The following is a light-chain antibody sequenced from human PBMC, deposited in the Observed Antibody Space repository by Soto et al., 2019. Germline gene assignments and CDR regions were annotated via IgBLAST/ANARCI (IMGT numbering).Light chain of an antibody. Sequence: QSALTQPRSVSGSPGQSVTISCTGTSSDVGGYNYVSWYQQHPGKAPKLMISDVNKRPSGVPDRFSGSKSGNAASLTISGLQAEDEADYYCCSYAGSYTVVFGGGTQLTVL. CDR3: CSYAGSYTVV. CDR1: SSDVGGYNY. V-gene: IGLV2-11*01. J-gene: IGLJ2*01. CDR2: DVN.